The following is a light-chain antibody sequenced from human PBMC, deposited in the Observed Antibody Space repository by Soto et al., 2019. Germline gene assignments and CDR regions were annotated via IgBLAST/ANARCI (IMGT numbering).Light chain of an antibody. CDR1: SGHSHYA. V-gene: IGLV4-69*01. Sequence: QPVLTQSPSASASLGASVNLTCTLTSGHSHYAIAWHQQQPEKGPRFLMKLNNDGRHTKADGIPDRFSGSSSGAERFLTISSLHSEDEADYYCQTWGTGIQVFGGGTQLTVL. CDR2: LNNDGRH. CDR3: QTWGTGIQV. J-gene: IGLJ2*01.